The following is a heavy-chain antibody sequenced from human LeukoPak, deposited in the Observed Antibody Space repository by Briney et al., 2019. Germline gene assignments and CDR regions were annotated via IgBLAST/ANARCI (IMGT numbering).Heavy chain of an antibody. J-gene: IGHJ4*02. Sequence: PGGSLRLSCAASKFTFSDYYMSWIRQAPGMGLEWVSYISSSGSTIYYADSVKGRFTISRDNAKNSLYLQMNSLRAEDTAVYYCAREGIAARRDFDYWGRGTLVTVSS. CDR1: KFTFSDYY. CDR2: ISSSGSTI. CDR3: AREGIAARRDFDY. D-gene: IGHD6-6*01. V-gene: IGHV3-11*01.